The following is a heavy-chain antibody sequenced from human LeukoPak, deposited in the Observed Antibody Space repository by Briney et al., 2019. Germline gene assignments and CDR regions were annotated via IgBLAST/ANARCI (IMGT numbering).Heavy chain of an antibody. D-gene: IGHD1-1*01. J-gene: IGHJ4*02. V-gene: IGHV3-30*04. Sequence: GGSLRLSCAASGFTFSSYAMHWVRQAPGKGLEWVAVISYDGSNKYYADSVKGRFTISRDNSKNTLYQQMNSLRAEDTAVYYCARDLVGWDNWNDGVDYWGQGTLVTVSS. CDR2: ISYDGSNK. CDR3: ARDLVGWDNWNDGVDY. CDR1: GFTFSSYA.